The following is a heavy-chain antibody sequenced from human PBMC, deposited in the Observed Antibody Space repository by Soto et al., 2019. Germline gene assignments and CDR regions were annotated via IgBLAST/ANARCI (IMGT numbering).Heavy chain of an antibody. V-gene: IGHV3-23*01. CDR1: GFTFSSYA. J-gene: IGHJ5*02. CDR3: AKGVYGDYDFRGSWFDP. D-gene: IGHD4-17*01. CDR2: ISGSGGST. Sequence: EVQLLESGGGLVQPGGSLRLSCAASGFTFSSYAMSWVRQAPGKGLEWVSAISGSGGSTYYADSVKGRFTISRDNSKNTLYLQMNSLRAEDTAVYYCAKGVYGDYDFRGSWFDPWGQGTLVTVSS.